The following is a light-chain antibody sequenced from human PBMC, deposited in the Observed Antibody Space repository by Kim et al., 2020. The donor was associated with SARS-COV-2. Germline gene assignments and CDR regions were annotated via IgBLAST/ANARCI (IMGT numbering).Light chain of an antibody. J-gene: IGKJ1*01. CDR2: KAS. V-gene: IGKV1-5*03. CDR1: QYITRR. CDR3: QQYDTYPWT. Sequence: GDRVTITCRASQYITRRLALYQQKPGKAPKVLISKASTLESGVPSTFSGSGSGTDFTLTISSLQPDDFGTYYCQQYDTYPWTFGQGTKVDIK.